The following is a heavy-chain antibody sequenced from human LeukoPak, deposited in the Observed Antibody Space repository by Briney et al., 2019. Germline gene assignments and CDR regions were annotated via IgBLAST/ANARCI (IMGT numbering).Heavy chain of an antibody. V-gene: IGHV3-23*01. CDR2: ISVSGINT. D-gene: IGHD3-16*01. CDR1: GFTFSNSA. Sequence: AGGSLRLSCVASGFTFSNSAMSWVRQAPGKGLEWVSAISVSGINTWSADSVKGRFTISRDISKNMPYLQMNSLRVEDSAVYYCAKDGLGMNYWGQGTLVTVSS. CDR3: AKDGLGMNY. J-gene: IGHJ4*02.